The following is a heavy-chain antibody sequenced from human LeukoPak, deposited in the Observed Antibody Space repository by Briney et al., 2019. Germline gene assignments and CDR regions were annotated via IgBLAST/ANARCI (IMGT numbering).Heavy chain of an antibody. CDR3: AGANFLYCSSSTCLFDY. Sequence: ASVKVSCKASGYTFTDYYMHWVRQAPGQGFEWMGWINPNDGDTNYAQKFQGRVTMTRDTSISTAHMEESRLRSDDTAVYYCAGANFLYCSSSTCLFDYWGQGTLVTVSS. CDR1: GYTFTDYY. D-gene: IGHD2-2*01. CDR2: INPNDGDT. J-gene: IGHJ4*02. V-gene: IGHV1-2*02.